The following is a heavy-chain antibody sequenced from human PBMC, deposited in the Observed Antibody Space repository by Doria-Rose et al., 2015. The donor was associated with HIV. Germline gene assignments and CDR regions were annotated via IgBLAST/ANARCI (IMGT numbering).Heavy chain of an antibody. CDR1: GVSLSSPGMG. Sequence: QVTLKESGPVLVKPTETLTLTCTVSGVSLSSPGMGVSWIRQPPGKALEWLANIFSDDERSHKTSLKSRLTISRGTSKSRVVLTMTDMDPVDTATYYCARIKSSRWYHKYYFDFWGQGTLVIVSA. V-gene: IGHV2-26*01. CDR3: ARIKSSRWYHKYYFDF. CDR2: IFSDDER. D-gene: IGHD6-13*01. J-gene: IGHJ4*02.